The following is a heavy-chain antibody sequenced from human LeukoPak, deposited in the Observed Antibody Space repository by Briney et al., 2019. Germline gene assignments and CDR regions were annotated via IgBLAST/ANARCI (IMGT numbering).Heavy chain of an antibody. V-gene: IGHV3-23*01. Sequence: GGSLRLSCAASGFTFSMYAMSWVRQAPGKGLEWVSSISSSGDSTYYEDSVKGRFTISRDNSKNTLYLQMNSLRPEDMATYYCTKDRPNYHESNGHYYRRDGDYWGQGTLVTVSS. D-gene: IGHD3-22*01. J-gene: IGHJ4*02. CDR3: TKDRPNYHESNGHYYRRDGDY. CDR2: ISSSGDST. CDR1: GFTFSMYA.